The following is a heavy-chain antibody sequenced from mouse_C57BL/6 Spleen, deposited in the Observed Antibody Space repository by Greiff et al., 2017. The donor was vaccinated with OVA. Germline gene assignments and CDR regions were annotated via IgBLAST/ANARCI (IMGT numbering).Heavy chain of an antibody. CDR2: INPSSGYT. J-gene: IGHJ2*01. CDR1: GYTFTSYT. V-gene: IGHV1-4*01. D-gene: IGHD1-1*01. Sequence: VQLQQSGAELARPGASVKMSCKASGYTFTSYTMHWVKQRPGQGLEWIGYINPSSGYTKYNQKFKDKATLTADKSSSTAYMQLSSLTSEDSAVYYCARVTTVAFDYWGQGTTLTVSS. CDR3: ARVTTVAFDY.